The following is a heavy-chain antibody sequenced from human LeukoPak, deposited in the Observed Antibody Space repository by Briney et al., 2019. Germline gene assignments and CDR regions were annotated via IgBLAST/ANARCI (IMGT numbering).Heavy chain of an antibody. CDR1: GFTLNAYA. CDR3: AKGSNYYGSGSFYNDPMDV. V-gene: IGHV3-64*01. CDR2: ISSNGDST. Sequence: GGSLRLSCAASGFTLNAYAMHWVRQAPGKGLEYISAISSNGDSTYYANSVKGRFTTSRDNSRNTLYLQMGSLRPDDTAIYHCAKGSNYYGSGSFYNDPMDVWGKGTTVTISS. J-gene: IGHJ6*03. D-gene: IGHD3-10*01.